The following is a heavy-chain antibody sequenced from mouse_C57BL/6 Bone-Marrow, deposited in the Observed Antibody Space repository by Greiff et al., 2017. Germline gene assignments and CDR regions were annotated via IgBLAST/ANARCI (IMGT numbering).Heavy chain of an antibody. CDR1: GYAFSSSW. CDR2: IYPGDGDT. CDR3: AREGTAVVARGAFAY. J-gene: IGHJ3*01. Sequence: VKLQESGPELVKPGASVKISCKASGYAFSSSWMNWVKQRPGKGLEWIGRIYPGDGDTNYNGKFKGKATLTADKSSSTAYMQLSSLTSEDSAVYFCAREGTAVVARGAFAYWGQGTLVTVSA. V-gene: IGHV1-82*01. D-gene: IGHD1-1*01.